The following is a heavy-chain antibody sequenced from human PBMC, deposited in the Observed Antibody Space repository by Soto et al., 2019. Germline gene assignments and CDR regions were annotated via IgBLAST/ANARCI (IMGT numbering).Heavy chain of an antibody. CDR1: GGSISTGGYY. D-gene: IGHD4-17*01. Sequence: QVQLQESGPGLVKPSQTLSLTCTVSGGSISTGGYYWTWIRQHPGKGLEWIGYIYYSGSTYYNPSLKSRVTISVDTSKNQFSLKLSSVTAAGTAVYYCARGLSVTLCDNWGQGTLVTVSS. CDR3: ARGLSVTLCDN. V-gene: IGHV4-31*03. J-gene: IGHJ4*02. CDR2: IYYSGST.